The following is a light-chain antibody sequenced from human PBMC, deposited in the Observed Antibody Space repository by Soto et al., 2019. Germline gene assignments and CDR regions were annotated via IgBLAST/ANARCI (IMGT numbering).Light chain of an antibody. J-gene: IGKJ4*01. CDR3: QQRSNWPPLT. V-gene: IGKV3-11*01. CDR2: DAY. CDR1: QKISSY. Sequence: EIVLTQSPGTLSLSPGERATLSCRASQKISSYLAWYQQKPGQAPRLLIYDAYNRATGIPARFSGSGSGTDFTLTISSLEPEDFAVYYYQQRSNWPPLTFGGGTKVEIK.